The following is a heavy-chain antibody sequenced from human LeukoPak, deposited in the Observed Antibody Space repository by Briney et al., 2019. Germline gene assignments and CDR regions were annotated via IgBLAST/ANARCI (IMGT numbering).Heavy chain of an antibody. V-gene: IGHV4-39*01. CDR2: IYYSGNT. CDR3: ALSDYGDYVGAFDI. J-gene: IGHJ3*02. D-gene: IGHD4-17*01. Sequence: SETLSLTCTVSGVSISSSNSYWGWIRQPPGKGLEWIGSIYYSGNTYYNASLKSQVSISIDTSKNQFSLRLTSVTAADTAVYYCALSDYGDYVGAFDIWGQGTMVTVSS. CDR1: GVSISSSNSY.